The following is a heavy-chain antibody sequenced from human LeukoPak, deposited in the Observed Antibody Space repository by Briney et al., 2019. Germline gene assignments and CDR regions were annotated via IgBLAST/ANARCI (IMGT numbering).Heavy chain of an antibody. Sequence: GGSLRLSCAASGFTFSNYVMSWVRQAPGKGLEWVSVIGRSGHFTNYADSVKGRFTISRDNSKDTLSLQMSSLRAEDTAIYYCAKDRDDSGDYAFDHWGQGILVTVSS. J-gene: IGHJ4*02. CDR1: GFTFSNYV. CDR2: IGRSGHFT. D-gene: IGHD4-17*01. CDR3: AKDRDDSGDYAFDH. V-gene: IGHV3-23*01.